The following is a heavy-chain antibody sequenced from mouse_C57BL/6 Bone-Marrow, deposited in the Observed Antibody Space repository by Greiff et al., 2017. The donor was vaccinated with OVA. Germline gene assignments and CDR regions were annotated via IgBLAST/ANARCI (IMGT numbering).Heavy chain of an antibody. Sequence: VQLQQSGAELVRPGASVKLSCTASGFNIKDDYMHWVKQRPEQGLEWIGWIDPENGDTEYASKFQGKATITADTSSNTAYLQLSSLTSEDTAVYYCTTPYYYGSSRDYWGQGPTLTVSS. J-gene: IGHJ2*01. CDR3: TTPYYYGSSRDY. CDR2: IDPENGDT. D-gene: IGHD1-1*01. V-gene: IGHV14-4*01. CDR1: GFNIKDDY.